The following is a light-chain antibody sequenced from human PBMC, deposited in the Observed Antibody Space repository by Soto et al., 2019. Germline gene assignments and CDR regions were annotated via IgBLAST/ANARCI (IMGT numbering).Light chain of an antibody. V-gene: IGLV2-8*01. CDR2: XXX. Sequence: QSALTQPPSASGSPGQSVTISCTGTSSDVGGYNYVSWYQQHPGXAXXXMXXXXXXXXXXXXDRFXGSKSGNXXXXTVXGXXXXXXXXXXCSSYAGSNNLVFGGGTKLTVL. CDR1: SSDVGGYNY. CDR3: SSYAGSNNLV. J-gene: IGLJ2*01.